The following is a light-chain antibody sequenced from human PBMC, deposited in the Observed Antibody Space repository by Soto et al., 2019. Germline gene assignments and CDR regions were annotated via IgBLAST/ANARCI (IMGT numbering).Light chain of an antibody. J-gene: IGKJ4*01. Sequence: EILMTQSPATLSVSPGEGATLSCRASHRVNTYLAWYQQRPGQAPRLLIYDASTRATGIPARFSGSGSGTEFTLTISSLQSEDFAVYYCQQYNNWTLTFGGGTKVDIK. CDR3: QQYNNWTLT. CDR2: DAS. CDR1: HRVNTY. V-gene: IGKV3-15*01.